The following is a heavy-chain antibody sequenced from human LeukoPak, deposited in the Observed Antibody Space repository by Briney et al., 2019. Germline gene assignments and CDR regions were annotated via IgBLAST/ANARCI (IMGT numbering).Heavy chain of an antibody. CDR2: VSASGSAT. V-gene: IGHV3-48*02. D-gene: IGHD1-26*01. Sequence: GGSLRLSCAASGFTFSSYTMNWVRQAPGKGLEWVSYVSASGSATYYGDPVKGRFTSSRDNAKNSVYMQMNSLRDEDTAVYYCARDPEWELLYFDYWGQGTLVTVSS. J-gene: IGHJ4*02. CDR3: ARDPEWELLYFDY. CDR1: GFTFSSYT.